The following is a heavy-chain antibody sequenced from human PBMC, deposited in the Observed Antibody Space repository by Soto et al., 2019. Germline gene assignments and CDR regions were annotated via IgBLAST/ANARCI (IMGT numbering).Heavy chain of an antibody. Sequence: VASVKVSCKASGYTFTSYAMHWVRQAPGQRLEWMGWINAGNGNTKYSQKFQGRVTITRDTSASTAYMELSSLRSEDTAVYYCARFVRVPAAENYYYYYMDVWGKGTTVTVSS. D-gene: IGHD2-2*01. CDR3: ARFVRVPAAENYYYYYMDV. CDR1: GYTFTSYA. V-gene: IGHV1-3*01. J-gene: IGHJ6*03. CDR2: INAGNGNT.